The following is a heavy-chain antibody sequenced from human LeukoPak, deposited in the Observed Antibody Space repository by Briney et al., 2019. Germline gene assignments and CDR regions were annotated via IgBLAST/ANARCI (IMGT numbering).Heavy chain of an antibody. CDR3: ARDRGAASPDAFDI. V-gene: IGHV1-69*05. CDR1: GYTFTSYG. Sequence: SVKVSCKASGYTFTSYGISWVRQAPGQGLEWMGGIIPIFGTANYAQKFQGRVTITTDESTSTAYMELSSLRSEDTAVYYCARDRGAASPDAFDIWGQGTMVTVSS. J-gene: IGHJ3*02. CDR2: IIPIFGTA. D-gene: IGHD3-16*01.